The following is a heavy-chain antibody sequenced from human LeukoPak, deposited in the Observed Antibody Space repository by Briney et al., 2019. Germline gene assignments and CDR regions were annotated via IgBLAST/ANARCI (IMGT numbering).Heavy chain of an antibody. D-gene: IGHD2-15*01. V-gene: IGHV3-23*01. J-gene: IGHJ4*02. CDR1: GFTFSSYW. CDR3: AKQLGYCSDGSCYFPY. CDR2: ISNNGGYT. Sequence: GGSLRLSCAASGFTFSSYWMTWVRQAPGKGLEWVSAISNNGGYTYYADSVQGRFTISRDNSKSTLCLQMNSLRAEDTAVYYCAKQLGYCSDGSCYFPYWGQGTLVTVSS.